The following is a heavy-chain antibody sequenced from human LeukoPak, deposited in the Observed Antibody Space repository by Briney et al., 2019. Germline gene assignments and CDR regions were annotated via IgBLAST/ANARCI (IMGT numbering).Heavy chain of an antibody. V-gene: IGHV4-59*08. CDR2: IYYSGST. CDR3: ATYRSTSGYVDS. D-gene: IGHD3-22*01. CDR1: GGSISSNY. Sequence: SETLSLTSSVSGGSISSNYWSWFRQPPGKGLEWIGYIYYSGSTTYNPSLKSQVTISVDTSKTQFSLKLTSVTAADTAVYYCATYRSTSGYVDSWGQGTLVTVSS. J-gene: IGHJ4*02.